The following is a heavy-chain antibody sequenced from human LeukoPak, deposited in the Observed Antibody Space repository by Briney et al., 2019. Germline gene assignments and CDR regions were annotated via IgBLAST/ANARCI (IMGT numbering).Heavy chain of an antibody. CDR2: INPNSGGT. CDR3: ARDKRVANGMDV. J-gene: IGHJ6*02. V-gene: IGHV1-2*02. CDR1: GYTFTGYY. Sequence: ASVKVSCKASGYTFTGYYMHWVRQAPGQGLEWMGWINPNSGGTNYAQKFQGRFTMTRDTSISTAYMELSRLRSDDTAVYYCARDKRVANGMDVWGQGTTVTVSS.